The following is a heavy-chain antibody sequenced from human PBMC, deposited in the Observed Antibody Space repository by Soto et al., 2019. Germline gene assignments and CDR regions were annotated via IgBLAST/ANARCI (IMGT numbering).Heavy chain of an antibody. D-gene: IGHD5-18*01. CDR3: ARGGDTAMVYHGMDV. CDR1: GYSFTGYF. J-gene: IGHJ6*02. V-gene: IGHV1-2*02. Sequence: QAQLVQSGADVKKPGASVRVSCKASGYSFTGYFTQWVRQAPGQGLEWMGWINLNSGGTNYAQKFQGRVTMTRDTSISTASMELSRLRSDDPAVYYCARGGDTAMVYHGMDVWGQGTTVTVSS. CDR2: INLNSGGT.